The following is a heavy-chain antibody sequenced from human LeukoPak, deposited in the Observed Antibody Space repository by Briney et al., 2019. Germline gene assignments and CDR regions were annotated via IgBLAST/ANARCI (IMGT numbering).Heavy chain of an antibody. CDR2: IRSKTDGGTA. V-gene: IGHV3-15*01. Sequence: PGGSLRLSCAASGFTFTNAWMSWVRQAPGKGLEWVGRIRSKTDGGTADYAAPVKGRFTISRDDSKNTLYLQMNSLKAEDTAVYYCTRYRSGWYWGQGNLVTVSS. D-gene: IGHD6-19*01. CDR3: TRYRSGWY. CDR1: GFTFTNAW. J-gene: IGHJ4*02.